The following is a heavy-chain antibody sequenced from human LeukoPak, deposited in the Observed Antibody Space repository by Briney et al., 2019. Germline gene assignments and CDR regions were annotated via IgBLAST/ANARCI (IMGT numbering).Heavy chain of an antibody. D-gene: IGHD6-13*01. V-gene: IGHV3-53*01. Sequence: GGSLRLSPEVSEFTASSNYMSWVRPAPGKGPEWGSLIYSDGRTYYTDSVKGRFTISRDNSKNTLYMQMNSLRAEDTAVYYCARSIPATGTRNPFYYFDFWGPGALVTVSS. CDR2: IYSDGRT. J-gene: IGHJ4*02. CDR1: EFTASSNY. CDR3: ARSIPATGTRNPFYYFDF.